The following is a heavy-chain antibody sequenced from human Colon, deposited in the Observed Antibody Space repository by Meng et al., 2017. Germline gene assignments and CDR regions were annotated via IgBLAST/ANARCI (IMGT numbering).Heavy chain of an antibody. CDR2: IYHSGIT. Sequence: GSLRLSCPVSGFSITSGYYWGWIRQPPGKGLEWLGSIYHSGITYYNPSLKSRLTISVDTSKNQFSLKLTSVTAADTAVYYCAREVEQWLANWYFELWGRGTLVTVSS. CDR3: AREVEQWLANWYFEL. CDR1: GFSITSGYY. J-gene: IGHJ2*01. V-gene: IGHV4-38-2*02. D-gene: IGHD6-19*01.